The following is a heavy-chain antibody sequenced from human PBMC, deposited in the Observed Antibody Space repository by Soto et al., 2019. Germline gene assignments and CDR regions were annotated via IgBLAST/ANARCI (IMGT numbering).Heavy chain of an antibody. CDR2: ISAYNGNT. CDR1: RYTFTSYG. Sequence: ASVKVSCKASRYTFTSYGISWLRQPPGQGLEWMGWISAYNGNTNYAQKLQGRVTMTTDTSTSTAYMELRSLRSDDTAVYYCARGAGGALYYYYGMDVWGQGTTVTVSS. J-gene: IGHJ6*02. CDR3: ARGAGGALYYYYGMDV. V-gene: IGHV1-18*04. D-gene: IGHD1-26*01.